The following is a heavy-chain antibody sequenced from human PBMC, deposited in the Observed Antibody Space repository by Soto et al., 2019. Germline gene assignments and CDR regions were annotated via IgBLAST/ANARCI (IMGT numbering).Heavy chain of an antibody. CDR2: IRGKGDGGAT. D-gene: IGHD6-19*01. Sequence: PEGSLRLSCAASGLTFSNAEMTWVRQAPGKGLEWVGRIRGKGDGGATDYAAPVKYRFIILRDDSENMVYLQMNSLKTEDTAVYYCTTSGGGSGWSFWGQGTLVTVSS. CDR3: TTSGGGSGWSF. V-gene: IGHV3-15*07. CDR1: GLTFSNAE. J-gene: IGHJ4*02.